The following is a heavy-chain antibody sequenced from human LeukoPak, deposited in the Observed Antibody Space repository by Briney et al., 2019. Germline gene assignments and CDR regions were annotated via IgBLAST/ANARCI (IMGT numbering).Heavy chain of an antibody. V-gene: IGHV5-51*01. CDR3: ARKSGWHFDY. J-gene: IGHJ4*02. D-gene: IGHD3-22*01. Sequence: GESLKISCKGSGYTFTSYWIAWVRQMPGKGPEWVGIIYPGDSDTRYSPSSQGHVTISADKSISTAYLLWSSLKASDTAMYYCARKSGWHFDYWGQGTLVTVSS. CDR1: GYTFTSYW. CDR2: IYPGDSDT.